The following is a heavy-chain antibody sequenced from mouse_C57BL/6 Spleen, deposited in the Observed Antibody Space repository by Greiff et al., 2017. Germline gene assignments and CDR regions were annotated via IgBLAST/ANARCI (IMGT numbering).Heavy chain of an antibody. D-gene: IGHD1-1*01. J-gene: IGHJ1*03. V-gene: IGHV1-15*01. Sequence: QVHVKQSGAELVRPGASVTLSCKASGYTFTDYEMHWVKQTPVHGLEWIGAIDPETGGTAYNQKFKGKAILTADKSSSTAYMELRSLTSEDSAVYYCTRSSTYYYGSSYRYFDVWGTGTTVTVSS. CDR3: TRSSTYYYGSSYRYFDV. CDR1: GYTFTDYE. CDR2: IDPETGGT.